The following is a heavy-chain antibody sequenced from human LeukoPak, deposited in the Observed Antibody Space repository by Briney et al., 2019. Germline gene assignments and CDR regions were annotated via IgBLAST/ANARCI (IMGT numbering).Heavy chain of an antibody. CDR2: ISRSSSSI. V-gene: IGHV3-48*04. D-gene: IGHD3-3*01. CDR3: ARGPRGFLEWSRGHYFDY. J-gene: IGHJ4*02. CDR1: GFSFSSYS. Sequence: GGSLRLSCAASGFSFSSYSMNWVRQAPGKGLEWVSYISRSSSSIYYADSVKGRFTISRDNAKNSLYLQMNSLRAEDTAVYYCARGPRGFLEWSRGHYFDYWGQGTLVTVSS.